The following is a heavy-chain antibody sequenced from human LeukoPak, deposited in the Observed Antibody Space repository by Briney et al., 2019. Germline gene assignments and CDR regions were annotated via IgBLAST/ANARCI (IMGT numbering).Heavy chain of an antibody. D-gene: IGHD2-15*01. Sequence: GRSLRLSCAASGFTFSSYAMHWVRQAPGKGLEWVAVISYDGSNKYYADSVKGRFTISRDNSKNTLYLQMNSLRAEDTAVYYCARGYCSGGSCYSAPYYYYYYMDVWGKGTTVTVSS. CDR2: ISYDGSNK. CDR3: ARGYCSGGSCYSAPYYYYYYMDV. CDR1: GFTFSSYA. J-gene: IGHJ6*03. V-gene: IGHV3-30*04.